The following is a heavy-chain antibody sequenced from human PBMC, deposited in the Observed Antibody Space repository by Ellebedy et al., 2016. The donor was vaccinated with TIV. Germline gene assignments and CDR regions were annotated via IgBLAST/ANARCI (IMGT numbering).Heavy chain of an antibody. CDR1: GYTFTSYG. J-gene: IGHJ6*02. CDR2: ISAYNGNT. D-gene: IGHD6-13*01. CDR3: ARWGRGIAAAGTGGYYYGMDV. V-gene: IGHV1-18*01. Sequence: ASVKVSCXASGYTFTSYGISWVRQAPGQGLEWMGWISAYNGNTNYAQKLQGRVTMTTDTSTSTAYMELRSLRSDDTAVYYCARWGRGIAAAGTGGYYYGMDVWGQGTTVTVSS.